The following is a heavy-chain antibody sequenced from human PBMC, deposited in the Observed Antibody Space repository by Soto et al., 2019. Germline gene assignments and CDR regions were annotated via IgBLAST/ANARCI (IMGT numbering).Heavy chain of an antibody. V-gene: IGHV1-2*02. J-gene: IGHJ3*02. D-gene: IGHD3-22*01. Sequence: ASVQVSCKASVYTFTGYYMHWVRQAPGQGLEWMGWINPNSGGTNYAQKFQGRVTMTRDTSISTAYMELSRLRSDDTAVYYCATNRDSYYYDSSGEGDAFDIWGQGTMVTVSS. CDR2: INPNSGGT. CDR3: ATNRDSYYYDSSGEGDAFDI. CDR1: VYTFTGYY.